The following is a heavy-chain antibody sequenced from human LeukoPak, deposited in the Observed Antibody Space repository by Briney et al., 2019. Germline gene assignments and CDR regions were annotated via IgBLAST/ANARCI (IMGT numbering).Heavy chain of an antibody. Sequence: PGGSLRLSCAASGFTFSNYEMNWVRQAPGKGLEWVSYISSSGGNIYYADSVKGRFTISRDNAKNSLYLQMNSLRAEDTAVYYCARDGYGDYLVGDYWGQGTLVTVSS. CDR3: ARDGYGDYLVGDY. D-gene: IGHD4-17*01. CDR2: ISSSGGNI. CDR1: GFTFSNYE. V-gene: IGHV3-48*03. J-gene: IGHJ4*02.